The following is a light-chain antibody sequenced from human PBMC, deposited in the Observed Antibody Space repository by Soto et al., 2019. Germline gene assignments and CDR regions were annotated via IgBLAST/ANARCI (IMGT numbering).Light chain of an antibody. CDR2: DAS. CDR1: QDISNY. CDR3: QQYDNRPIT. Sequence: DIQMTQSPSSLSASVGDRVTITCQASQDISNYLNWYQQKPGKDPKLLIYDASNLETGVPSRFRGSGSGTDFHCTISSLQPEDIATYYCQQYDNRPITFGQGTRLEIK. V-gene: IGKV1-33*01. J-gene: IGKJ5*01.